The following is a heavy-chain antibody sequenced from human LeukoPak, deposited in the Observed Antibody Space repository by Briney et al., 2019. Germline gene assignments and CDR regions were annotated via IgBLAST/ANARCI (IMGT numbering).Heavy chain of an antibody. D-gene: IGHD4-17*01. CDR1: GFAFSRYS. Sequence: AGGSPRLSCTASGFAFSRYSMNWVRQAPGKGLEWVSFISGGSSYIYYADSVKGRFTISRDNAKNSMYLQMNSLRAEDTAVYYCARIHDHGDFVSNFDYWGQGTLVTVSS. J-gene: IGHJ4*02. V-gene: IGHV3-21*01. CDR3: ARIHDHGDFVSNFDY. CDR2: ISGGSSYI.